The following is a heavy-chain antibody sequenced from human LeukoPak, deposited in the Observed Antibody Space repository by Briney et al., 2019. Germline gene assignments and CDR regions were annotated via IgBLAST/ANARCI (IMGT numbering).Heavy chain of an antibody. V-gene: IGHV3-7*01. Sequence: GGSLRLSCAASGFTFSSYWMSWVRQAPGKGLEWVANIKQDGSEKYYVDSVKGRFTISRDNAKNSLYPQMNSLRAEDTAVYYCARDKGAATVTTFHYWGQGTLVTVSS. CDR1: GFTFSSYW. J-gene: IGHJ4*02. D-gene: IGHD4-17*01. CDR2: IKQDGSEK. CDR3: ARDKGAATVTTFHY.